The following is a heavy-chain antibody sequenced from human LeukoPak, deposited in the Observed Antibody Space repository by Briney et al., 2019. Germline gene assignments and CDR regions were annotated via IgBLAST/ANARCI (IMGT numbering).Heavy chain of an antibody. CDR1: GYTLTSDG. CDR2: MRAYNINT. J-gene: IGHJ4*02. CDR3: ARYRTRPFRHGLYY. Sequence: VASLKVSSKPSGYTLTSDGLSGGRQAPREGREWGGGMRAYNINTNYGQKLQGQLPRSTDTSTGTAYMELRSLSSDDTAVYYCARYRTRPFRHGLYYWGQGTLGTVSS. D-gene: IGHD6-6*01. V-gene: IGHV1-18*01.